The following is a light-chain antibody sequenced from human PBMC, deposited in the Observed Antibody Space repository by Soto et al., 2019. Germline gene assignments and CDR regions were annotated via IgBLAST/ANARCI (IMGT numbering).Light chain of an antibody. J-gene: IGKJ1*01. Sequence: EIVITHSPATLSVSPGERATLSCRASQSVSSNLAWYQQKPGQAPRLLIYGASSRATGIPDRFSGSGSGTDFTLTISRLEPEDFAVYYCHQYDTSPRTFGQGTKVDI. CDR2: GAS. V-gene: IGKV3-20*01. CDR1: QSVSSN. CDR3: HQYDTSPRT.